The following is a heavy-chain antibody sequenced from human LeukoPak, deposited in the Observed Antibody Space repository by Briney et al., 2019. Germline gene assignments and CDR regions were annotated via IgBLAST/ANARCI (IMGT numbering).Heavy chain of an antibody. J-gene: IGHJ3*02. CDR2: ISAYNGNT. Sequence: ASVKVSCKASGYTFTSYGISWVRQAPGQGLEWMGWISAYNGNTNYAQKLQGRVTMTTDTSTSTAYMELRSLRSEDTAVYYCARATRSTTSDAFDIWGQETMVTVSS. V-gene: IGHV1-18*01. CDR1: GYTFTSYG. CDR3: ARATRSTTSDAFDI. D-gene: IGHD1-1*01.